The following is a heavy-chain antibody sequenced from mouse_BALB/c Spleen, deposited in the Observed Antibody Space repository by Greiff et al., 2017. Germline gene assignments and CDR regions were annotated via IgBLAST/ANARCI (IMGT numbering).Heavy chain of an antibody. CDR2: INSNGGST. CDR3: ARGDYDGGYAMDY. D-gene: IGHD2-4*01. J-gene: IGHJ4*01. Sequence: EVMLVESGGGLVQPGGSLKLSCAASGFTFSSYGMSWVRQTPDKRLELVATINSNGGSTYYPDSVKGRFTISRDNAKNTLYLQMSSLKSEDTAMYYCARGDYDGGYAMDYWGQGTSVTVSS. V-gene: IGHV5-6-3*01. CDR1: GFTFSSYG.